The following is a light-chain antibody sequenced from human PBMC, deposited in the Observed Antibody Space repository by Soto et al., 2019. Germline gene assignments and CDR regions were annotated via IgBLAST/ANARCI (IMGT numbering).Light chain of an antibody. Sequence: EIVLTQSPGTLSLSPGERVTLSCRASQSVSSNYLAWYQQKPGQAPRLLIYGTSSRATGIPDRFSGSGSGTDFPLTISRLEPEDFAVYYCQQYGNSPRYSFGQGTKLEIK. CDR1: QSVSSNY. V-gene: IGKV3-20*01. J-gene: IGKJ2*03. CDR3: QQYGNSPRYS. CDR2: GTS.